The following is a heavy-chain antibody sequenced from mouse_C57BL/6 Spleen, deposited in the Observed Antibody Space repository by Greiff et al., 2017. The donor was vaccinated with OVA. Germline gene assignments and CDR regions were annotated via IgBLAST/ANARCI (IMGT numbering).Heavy chain of an antibody. V-gene: IGHV1-18*01. CDR1: GYTFTDYN. CDR3: ARLGGIYYYGSSRYFDV. J-gene: IGHJ1*03. D-gene: IGHD1-1*01. Sequence: EVQLQQSGPELVKPGASVKIPCKASGYTFTDYNMDWVKQSHGKSLEWIGDINPNNGGTIYNQKFKGKATLTVDKSSSTAYMELRSLTSEDTAVYYCARLGGIYYYGSSRYFDVWGTGTTVTVSS. CDR2: INPNNGGT.